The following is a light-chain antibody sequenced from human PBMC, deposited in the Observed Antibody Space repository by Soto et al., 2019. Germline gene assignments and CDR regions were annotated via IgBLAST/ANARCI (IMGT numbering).Light chain of an antibody. CDR2: DAS. J-gene: IGKJ1*01. V-gene: IGKV1-5*01. CDR3: QQYSSYSET. CDR1: QSISTW. Sequence: DIPMTQSPSTLSASVGDRVTITCRASQSISTWLAWYQQKPGKAPKLLIFDASGLQSGVPSRFSGSGSGTEFTLTISSLQPDDSATYYCQQYSSYSETFGQGTKVEIK.